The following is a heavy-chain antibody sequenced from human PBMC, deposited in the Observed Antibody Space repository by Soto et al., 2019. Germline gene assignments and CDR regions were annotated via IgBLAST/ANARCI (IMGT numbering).Heavy chain of an antibody. Sequence: ESGGGVVQPGRSLRLSCADSGFTFSSYAMHWVRQAPGKGLEWVAVISYDGSNKYYADSVKGRFTISRDNSKNTLYLQMNSLRAEDTAVYYCARVRGYSYGYADYWGQGTLVTVSS. CDR1: GFTFSSYA. J-gene: IGHJ4*02. CDR3: ARVRGYSYGYADY. D-gene: IGHD5-18*01. V-gene: IGHV3-30-3*01. CDR2: ISYDGSNK.